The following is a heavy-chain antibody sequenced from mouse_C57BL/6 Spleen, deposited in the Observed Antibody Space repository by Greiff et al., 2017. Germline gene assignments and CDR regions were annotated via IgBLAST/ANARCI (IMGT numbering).Heavy chain of an antibody. V-gene: IGHV6-3*01. CDR1: GFTFSNYW. D-gene: IGHD2-4*01. CDR2: IRLKSDNYAT. CDR3: TANYYDYDWFAY. Sequence: EVKVEESGGGLVQPGGSMKLSCVASGFTFSNYWMNWVRQSPEKGLEWVAQIRLKSDNYATHYAESVKGRFTISRDDSKSSVYLQMNNLRAEDTGMYYCTANYYDYDWFAYWGQGTLVTVSA. J-gene: IGHJ3*01.